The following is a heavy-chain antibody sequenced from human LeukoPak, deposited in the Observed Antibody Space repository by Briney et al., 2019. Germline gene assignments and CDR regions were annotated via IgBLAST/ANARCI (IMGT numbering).Heavy chain of an antibody. Sequence: PGGSLRLSCAASGFTFSSYAMSWVRQAPGKGLEWVSAISGSGGSTYYADSVKGRFTISRDNSKNTLYLQMNSLRAEDTAVYYCAKTYYYDSSGYYYMGIDYWGQGTLVTVSS. D-gene: IGHD3-22*01. J-gene: IGHJ4*02. V-gene: IGHV3-23*01. CDR3: AKTYYYDSSGYYYMGIDY. CDR2: ISGSGGST. CDR1: GFTFSSYA.